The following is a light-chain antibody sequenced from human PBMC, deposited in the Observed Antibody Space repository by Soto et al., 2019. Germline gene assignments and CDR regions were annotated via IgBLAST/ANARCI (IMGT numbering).Light chain of an antibody. J-gene: IGKJ5*01. V-gene: IGKV3-11*01. CDR1: QSVSSY. CDR2: DAS. Sequence: ILFTQSPATLSLFLGEKGTLSCRARQSVSSYLAWYQQKPGQAPRLLIYDASNRATGIPARFSGSGSGTDFTLTISSLEPEDFAVYYCQQRSNWPPSITFGQGTRLEIK. CDR3: QQRSNWPPSIT.